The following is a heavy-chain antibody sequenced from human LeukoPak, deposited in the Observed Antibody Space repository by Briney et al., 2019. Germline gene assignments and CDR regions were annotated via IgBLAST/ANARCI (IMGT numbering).Heavy chain of an antibody. CDR3: AKATMVLGWFDP. CDR2: ISGSGGST. Sequence: GGSLRLSCAASGFIFRNYGMSWVRQAPGKGLEWVSAISGSGGSTYYADSVKGRFTISRDNSKNTLYLQLSSLRAEDTALYYCAKATMVLGWFDPWPQETLVTVPS. J-gene: IGHJ5*02. V-gene: IGHV3-23*01. D-gene: IGHD4-23*01. CDR1: GFIFRNYG.